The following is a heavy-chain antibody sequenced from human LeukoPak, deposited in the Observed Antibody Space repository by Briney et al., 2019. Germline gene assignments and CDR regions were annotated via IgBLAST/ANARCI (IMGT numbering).Heavy chain of an antibody. CDR1: GFTFSSYA. J-gene: IGHJ4*02. D-gene: IGHD3-16*01. CDR3: ARDGGFYEAVSTKPDY. Sequence: GGSLRLSCAASGFTFSSYAMSWVRQAPGKGLEWVSAISGSGGSTYYADSVKGRFTISRDNSKNTLYLQMNSLRAEDTAVYYCARDGGFYEAVSTKPDYWGQGTLVTVSS. V-gene: IGHV3-23*01. CDR2: ISGSGGST.